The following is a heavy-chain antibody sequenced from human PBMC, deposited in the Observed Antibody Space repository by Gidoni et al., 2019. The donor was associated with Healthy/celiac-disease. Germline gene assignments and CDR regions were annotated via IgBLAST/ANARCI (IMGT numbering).Heavy chain of an antibody. J-gene: IGHJ6*03. CDR1: GFPFRSYS. D-gene: IGHD6-13*01. V-gene: IGHV3-48*02. CDR3: ARGSSSWYVYYMDV. Sequence: EVQLVESGGGLVQPGGSLRLSCAASGFPFRSYSMNWVRQAPGKGLEWVSYISSSSSTIYYADSVKGRFTISRDNAKNSLYLQMNSLRDEDTAVYYCARGSSSWYVYYMDVWGKGTTVTVSS. CDR2: ISSSSSTI.